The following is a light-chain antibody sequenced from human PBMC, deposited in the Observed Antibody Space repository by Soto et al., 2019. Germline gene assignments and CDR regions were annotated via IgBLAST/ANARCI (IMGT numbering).Light chain of an antibody. J-gene: IGKJ1*01. CDR1: QSVNIN. Sequence: EIVMTQSPATLSVSPWERATLSCMASQSVNINLAWYQQKPGQAPRLLIYGASTRATGIPARFSGSGSGTEFTLTISSLQSEDFAVYYCQQYNNWPRTFGQGTKVDIK. V-gene: IGKV3-15*01. CDR2: GAS. CDR3: QQYNNWPRT.